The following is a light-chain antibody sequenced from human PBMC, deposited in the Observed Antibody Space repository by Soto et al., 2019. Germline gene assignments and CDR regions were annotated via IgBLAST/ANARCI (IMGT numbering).Light chain of an antibody. CDR2: EVT. Sequence: QSALTQPPSASGSPGQSVTISCTGTSSDVGAYNYVSWYKQHAGKAPKLVIYEVTKRPSGVPDRFSGSKSANTASLTVSGLQAEDEADYYCSSFASSNTGVFGGGTKLTVL. J-gene: IGLJ3*02. CDR1: SSDVGAYNY. V-gene: IGLV2-8*01. CDR3: SSFASSNTGV.